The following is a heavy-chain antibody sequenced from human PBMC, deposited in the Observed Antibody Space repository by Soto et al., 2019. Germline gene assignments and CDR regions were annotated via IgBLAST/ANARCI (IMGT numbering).Heavy chain of an antibody. Sequence: VKGCSKAAAGPLSSYAVSWGRQAPGQGLEWMGGIIPIFGTANYAQKFQGRVTITADESTSTAYMELSSLRSEDTAVYYCARDLSGAAGRPDWGPGTAVTLSS. V-gene: IGHV1-69*13. D-gene: IGHD6-13*01. CDR1: AGPLSSYA. CDR3: ARDLSGAAGRPD. CDR2: IIPIFGTA. J-gene: IGHJ4*02.